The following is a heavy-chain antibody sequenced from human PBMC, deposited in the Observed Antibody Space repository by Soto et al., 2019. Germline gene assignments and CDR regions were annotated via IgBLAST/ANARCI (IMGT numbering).Heavy chain of an antibody. CDR3: AREQWLVRYYFDY. D-gene: IGHD6-19*01. V-gene: IGHV3-7*01. CDR1: GFTFSSYW. CDR2: IKQDGSEK. J-gene: IGHJ4*02. Sequence: GGSLRLSCAASGFTFSSYWMSWVRQAPGKGLEWVANIKQDGSEKYYVDSVKGRFTISRDNAKNSLYLQMNSLRAEDTAVYYCAREQWLVRYYFDYWGQGTLVTVSS.